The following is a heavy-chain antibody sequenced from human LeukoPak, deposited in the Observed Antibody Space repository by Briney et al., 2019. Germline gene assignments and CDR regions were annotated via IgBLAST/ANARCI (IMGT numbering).Heavy chain of an antibody. CDR2: IYYSGSS. V-gene: IGHV4-59*01. CDR1: GGSISRYY. D-gene: IGHD6-13*01. Sequence: SETLSLTCTVSGGSISRYYWSWIRQPPGKGLEWIGYIYYSGSSNYNPSLKSRVTISVDTSKNQFSLKLSSVTAADTAVYYCARSTNSSSWYYYYYYMDVWGKGTTVTVSS. J-gene: IGHJ6*03. CDR3: ARSTNSSSWYYYYYYMDV.